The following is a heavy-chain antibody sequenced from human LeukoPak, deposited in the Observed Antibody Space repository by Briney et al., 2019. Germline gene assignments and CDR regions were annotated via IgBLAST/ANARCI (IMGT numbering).Heavy chain of an antibody. V-gene: IGHV1-69*13. CDR1: GGTFSSYA. J-gene: IGHJ4*02. Sequence: ASVKVSCKASGGTFSSYAISWVRQAPGQGLEWMGGIIPIFGTANYAQKFQGRVTITADESTSTAYMELSSLRSEDTAVYYCARTLWFGELLLGYFDYWGQGTLVTVSS. CDR3: ARTLWFGELLLGYFDY. CDR2: IIPIFGTA. D-gene: IGHD3-10*01.